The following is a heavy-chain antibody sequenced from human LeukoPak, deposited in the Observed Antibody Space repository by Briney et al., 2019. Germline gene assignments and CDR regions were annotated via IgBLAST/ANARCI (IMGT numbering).Heavy chain of an antibody. CDR3: ARDRPTYYYDSSGYPTRPHDAFDI. CDR2: INWNGGST. D-gene: IGHD3-22*01. CDR1: GFTFDDYG. J-gene: IGHJ3*02. V-gene: IGHV3-20*04. Sequence: GGSLRLSCAASGFTFDDYGMSWVRQAPGKGLEWVSGINWNGGSTGYADSVKGRFTISRDNAKNSLYLQMNSLRAEDTAVYYCARDRPTYYYDSSGYPTRPHDAFDIWGQGTMVTVSS.